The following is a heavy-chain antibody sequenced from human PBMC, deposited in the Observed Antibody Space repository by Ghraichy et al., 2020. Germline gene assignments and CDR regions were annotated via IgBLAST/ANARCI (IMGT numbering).Heavy chain of an antibody. Sequence: GGSLRLSCAASGFTFSSSAMSWVRQSLGKGLECVSGISGSGGSTYYVDYVKGRFTISRDNSKNTVHLQMSSLRPEDTAVYYCAKSSGISSSPFDYWGQGTLVTVSS. CDR3: AKSSGISSSPFDY. V-gene: IGHV3-23*01. J-gene: IGHJ4*02. D-gene: IGHD6-6*01. CDR2: ISGSGGST. CDR1: GFTFSSSA.